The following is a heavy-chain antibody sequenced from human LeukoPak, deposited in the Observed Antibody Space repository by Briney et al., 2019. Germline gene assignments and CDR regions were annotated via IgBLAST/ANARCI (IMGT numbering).Heavy chain of an antibody. CDR2: IYYTGST. CDR3: ARSDFWSGYYPHFDY. V-gene: IGHV4-59*12. D-gene: IGHD3-3*01. J-gene: IGHJ4*02. Sequence: SETLSLTCTVSGDSITNFYWSWIRQPPGKGLEWIAYIYYTGSTNYNPSLKSRVTMSLDTSKNQFSLKLTSVTAADTAVYYCARSDFWSGYYPHFDYWGQGTLVTVSS. CDR1: GDSITNFY.